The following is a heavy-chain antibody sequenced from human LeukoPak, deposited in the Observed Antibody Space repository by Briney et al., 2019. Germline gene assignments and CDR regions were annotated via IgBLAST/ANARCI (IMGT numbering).Heavy chain of an antibody. J-gene: IGHJ4*02. CDR1: GGSVSSGSYY. CDR2: ISDSGST. CDR3: ARLDSSGWYVKY. V-gene: IGHV4-61*01. Sequence: SETLSLTCTVSGGSVSSGSYYWSWIRQPPGKGLELIGSISDSGSTNYNPSLKSRVIISVDTSKNQFSLKLSSVTAADTAVYYCARLDSSGWYVKYWGQGTLVTVSS. D-gene: IGHD6-19*01.